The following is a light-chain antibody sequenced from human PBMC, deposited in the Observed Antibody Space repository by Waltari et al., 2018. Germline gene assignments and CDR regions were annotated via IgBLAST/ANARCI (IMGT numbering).Light chain of an antibody. CDR3: QQYFDWPMYT. CDR2: GAY. J-gene: IGKJ2*01. CDR1: QSVTTN. V-gene: IGKV3-15*01. Sequence: EIVMTQSPDTMSVSPGERATLSCRASQSVTTNLAWYQQKPGQAPRLLLYGAYTRATGIPARFSGSGSGTDFTLTISSLQSEDFAVYYCQQYFDWPMYTFAQGTKLEIK.